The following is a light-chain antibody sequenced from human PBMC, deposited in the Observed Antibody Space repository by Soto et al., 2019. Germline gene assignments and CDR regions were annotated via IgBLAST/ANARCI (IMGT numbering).Light chain of an antibody. CDR1: ASDVGAYNL. CDR2: EFT. V-gene: IGLV2-23*02. Sequence: QSALTQPASVSASPGQSLTISCTGTASDVGAYNLVSWYQLHPRKPPKLIIYEFTKRPSGVSSRFSGSKSGYTASLTISGVQSEDEADYYCCSFAKGDNILFGGGTKLTVL. CDR3: CSFAKGDNIL. J-gene: IGLJ2*01.